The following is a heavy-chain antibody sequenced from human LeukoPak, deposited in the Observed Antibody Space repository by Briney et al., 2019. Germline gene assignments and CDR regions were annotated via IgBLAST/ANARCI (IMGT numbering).Heavy chain of an antibody. D-gene: IGHD5-12*01. V-gene: IGHV4-59*02. Sequence: SETLSLTCTVSGGSVRSYYWSWIRQPPGEGLEWIAYIHNSGSTNYKPSLKSRVTISVDTSKNQLSLKLRSVTAADTAVYYCVRDWEGYNFDIWGQGTMVTVSS. CDR3: VRDWEGYNFDI. CDR1: GGSVRSYY. J-gene: IGHJ3*02. CDR2: IHNSGST.